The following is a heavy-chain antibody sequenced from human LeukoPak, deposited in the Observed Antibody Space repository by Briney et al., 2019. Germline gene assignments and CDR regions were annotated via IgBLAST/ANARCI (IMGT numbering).Heavy chain of an antibody. CDR2: ISYDGSNK. Sequence: PGRSLRLSCAASGFTFSSYAMHWVRQAPGKGLEWVAVISYDGSNKYYADSVKGRFTISRDSSKNTLYLQMNSLRAEDTAVYYCARVRAMYSGSYYGVFDYWGQGTLVTASS. CDR1: GFTFSSYA. D-gene: IGHD1-26*01. V-gene: IGHV3-30*01. J-gene: IGHJ4*02. CDR3: ARVRAMYSGSYYGVFDY.